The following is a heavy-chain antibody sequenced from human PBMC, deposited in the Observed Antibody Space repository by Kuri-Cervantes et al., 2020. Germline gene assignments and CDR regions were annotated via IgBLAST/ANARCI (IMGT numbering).Heavy chain of an antibody. J-gene: IGHJ4*02. V-gene: IGHV4-34*01. CDR3: ASGSRIRAFDY. D-gene: IGHD2-21*01. CDR2: INHSGST. Sequence: SQTLSLTCAVYGRSFSGYYWSWIRQPPGKGLEWIGEINHSGSTNYNPSLKSRVTISVDTSKNQFSLKLSSVTAADTAVYYCASGSRIRAFDYWGQGTLVT. CDR1: GRSFSGYY.